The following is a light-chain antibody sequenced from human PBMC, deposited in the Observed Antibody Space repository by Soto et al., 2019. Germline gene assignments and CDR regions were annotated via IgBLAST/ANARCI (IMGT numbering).Light chain of an antibody. CDR3: QQYNDWPPFT. CDR1: QTVSSN. J-gene: IGKJ3*01. Sequence: EIVMTQSPATLSVSPGERATLSCRASQTVSSNLAWYQQKPGQAPRLLIYGASTRAPVIPPRFSGSGSGTEFTLTISSLQSEDFAVYYCQQYNDWPPFTIGPGTRVEIK. V-gene: IGKV3-15*01. CDR2: GAS.